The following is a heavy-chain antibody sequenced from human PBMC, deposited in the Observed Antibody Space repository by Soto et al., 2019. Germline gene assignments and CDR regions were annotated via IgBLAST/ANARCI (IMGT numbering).Heavy chain of an antibody. CDR1: RFTFSTYG. V-gene: IGHV3-30*18. J-gene: IGHJ6*02. CDR2: LSHDGSNK. D-gene: IGHD2-2*01. Sequence: QVQLVESGGGVVQPGRSLRLSCAASRFTFSTYGMHWVRQAPGKGLEWVAALSHDGSNKYYAGSVKGRFTISRDNSKNTLYLEMDSLRLDDTAVYYCAKEGVSFSTSCSRCYGLDVRGQGTPVTVSS. CDR3: AKEGVSFSTSCSRCYGLDV.